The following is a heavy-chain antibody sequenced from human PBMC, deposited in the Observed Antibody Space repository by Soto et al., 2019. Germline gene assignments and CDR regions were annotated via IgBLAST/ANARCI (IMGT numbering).Heavy chain of an antibody. CDR3: ASFIAARPGYYYYYTDV. D-gene: IGHD6-6*01. CDR2: IYYSGST. Sequence: SETLSLTCTVSGGSISSSSYYWGWIRQPPGKGLEWIGSIYYSGSTYYNPSPKSRVTISVDTSKNQFSLKLSSVTAADTAVYYCASFIAARPGYYYYYTDVWGKGTTVTVSS. CDR1: GGSISSSSYY. V-gene: IGHV4-39*01. J-gene: IGHJ6*03.